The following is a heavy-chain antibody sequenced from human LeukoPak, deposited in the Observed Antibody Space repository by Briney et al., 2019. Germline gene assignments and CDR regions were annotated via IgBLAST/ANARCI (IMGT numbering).Heavy chain of an antibody. Sequence: PGGSLRLSCAASGFTFSSYSMNWVRQAPGKGLEWVSSISSSSSYIYYADSVKGRFTISRDNAENSLYLQMNSLRAEDTAVYYCARDGRDSSGYYYDYYYYGMDVWGQGTTVTVSS. J-gene: IGHJ6*02. CDR3: ARDGRDSSGYYYDYYYYGMDV. D-gene: IGHD3-22*01. CDR1: GFTFSSYS. CDR2: ISSSSSYI. V-gene: IGHV3-21*01.